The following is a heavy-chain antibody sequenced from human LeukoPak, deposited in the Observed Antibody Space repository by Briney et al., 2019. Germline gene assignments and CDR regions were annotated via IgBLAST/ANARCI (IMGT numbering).Heavy chain of an antibody. D-gene: IGHD2-21*02. CDR3: VKSGGYATAIRYFDL. V-gene: IGHV3-9*01. J-gene: IGHJ2*01. Sequence: PGRSLRLSCAASGFSFGGYALHWVRHAPGKGLEWVASISWNSGDIVHADSVKGRFTISRDNAKNSLYLQMDSLRTEDTALHYCVKSGGYATAIRYFDLWGRGTLVTVSS. CDR1: GFSFGGYA. CDR2: ISWNSGDI.